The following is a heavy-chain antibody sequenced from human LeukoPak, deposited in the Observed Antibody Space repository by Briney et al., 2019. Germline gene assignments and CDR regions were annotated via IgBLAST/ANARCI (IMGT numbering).Heavy chain of an antibody. D-gene: IGHD5-12*01. CDR3: ARYSGTKRDFDY. V-gene: IGHV4-31*02. Sequence: TWVRQAPGKGLEWLGYIYYSGITYYNPSLKSRVTISVDTSKNQFSLKLSSVTAADTALYYCARYSGTKRDFDYWGQGTLVTVSS. CDR2: IYYSGIT. J-gene: IGHJ4*02.